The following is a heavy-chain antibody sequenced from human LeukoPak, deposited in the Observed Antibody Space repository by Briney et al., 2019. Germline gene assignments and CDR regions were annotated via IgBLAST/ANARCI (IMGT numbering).Heavy chain of an antibody. J-gene: IGHJ4*02. V-gene: IGHV3-21*01. CDR2: IKSSGSYI. CDR3: ARDVQIDY. CDR1: GFTVSSYT. D-gene: IGHD1-1*01. Sequence: GGSLRLSCAASGFTVSSYTMNWVRQAPGKGLEWVSSIKSSGSYIYYADSVKGRFTITRDNAESLLYLQMNSLRAEDTAVYYWARDVQIDYWGQGTLVTVSS.